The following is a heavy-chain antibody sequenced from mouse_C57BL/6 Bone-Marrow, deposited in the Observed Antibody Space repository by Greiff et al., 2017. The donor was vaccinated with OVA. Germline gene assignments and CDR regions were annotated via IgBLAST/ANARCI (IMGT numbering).Heavy chain of an antibody. CDR3: ARAPLWPYWYFDV. J-gene: IGHJ1*03. Sequence: EVKVVESGGGLVQSGRSLRLSCATSGFTFSDFYMEWVRQAPGKGLEWIAASRNKANDYTTEYSASVKGRFIVSRDTSQSILYLQMNALRAEDTAIYYCARAPLWPYWYFDVWGTGTTVTVSS. CDR1: GFTFSDFY. V-gene: IGHV7-1*01. CDR2: SRNKANDYTT. D-gene: IGHD1-1*02.